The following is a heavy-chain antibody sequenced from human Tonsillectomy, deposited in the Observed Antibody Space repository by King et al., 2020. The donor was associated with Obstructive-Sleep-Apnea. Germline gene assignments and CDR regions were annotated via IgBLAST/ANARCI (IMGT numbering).Heavy chain of an antibody. V-gene: IGHV3-74*01. Sequence: VQLVESGGGLVQPGGSLRLSCAASGFTLISYWMHWVRQAPGKGLVWVSRINIYGSTTNYADSVKGRFTIPSDNAKNTLYLQMNSLRAEDTAVYFCARAMRGSFDYWGRGTLVTVPS. D-gene: IGHD3-22*01. CDR2: INIYGSTT. J-gene: IGHJ4*02. CDR3: ARAMRGSFDY. CDR1: GFTLISYW.